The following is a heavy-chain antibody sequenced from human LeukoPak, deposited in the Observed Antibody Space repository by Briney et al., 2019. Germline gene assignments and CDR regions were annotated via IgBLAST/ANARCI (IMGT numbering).Heavy chain of an antibody. J-gene: IGHJ4*02. D-gene: IGHD6-19*01. Sequence: PSETLSLTCTVSGGSISSGDYYWSWIRQPPGKGLEWIGYIYYSGSTYYNPSLKSRVTISVDTSKNQFSLKLSSVTAADTAVYYCARVGVAGTFRHFDYWGQGALVTVSS. V-gene: IGHV4-30-4*01. CDR1: GGSISSGDYY. CDR2: IYYSGST. CDR3: ARVGVAGTFRHFDY.